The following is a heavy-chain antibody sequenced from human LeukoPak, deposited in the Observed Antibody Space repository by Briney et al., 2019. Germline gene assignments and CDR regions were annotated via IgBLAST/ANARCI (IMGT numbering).Heavy chain of an antibody. D-gene: IGHD2-15*01. CDR2: IYYSGST. CDR3: ARRARTGIVWFDP. V-gene: IGHV4-59*01. J-gene: IGHJ5*02. CDR1: GGSSSGYY. Sequence: SETLSLTCTGSGGSSSGYYWSWIRQAPGKGLEGIGYIYYSGSTNYNPSLRSRVTISVDTSKTQFSLKLSSVPAADTAVYYCARRARTGIVWFDPWGQGTLVTVSS.